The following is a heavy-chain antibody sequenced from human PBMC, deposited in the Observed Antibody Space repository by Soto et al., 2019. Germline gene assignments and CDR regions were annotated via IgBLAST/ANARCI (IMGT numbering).Heavy chain of an antibody. Sequence: QITLKESGPTLVKPTQTLTLTCTFSGFSLSTSGVGVGWIRQPTGKALESLALIYWADDKRYRPSLTSRLTITKHTSKNQVVLTMTSMDPVDTATYYCAHGRYFWSGWGWFDPWGQGTLVTVSS. D-gene: IGHD3-3*01. CDR1: GFSLSTSGVG. CDR2: IYWADDK. J-gene: IGHJ5*02. CDR3: AHGRYFWSGWGWFDP. V-gene: IGHV2-5*02.